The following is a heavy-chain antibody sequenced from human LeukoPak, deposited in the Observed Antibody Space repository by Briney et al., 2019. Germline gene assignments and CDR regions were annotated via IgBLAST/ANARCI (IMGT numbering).Heavy chain of an antibody. J-gene: IGHJ4*02. Sequence: ASVKVSCKASGYTFTNYGISWVRQAPGQGLEWMGWIRAYNGDTKYAQNLQGRVTMTTDTSTTTAYMELRSLRSDDTAVYYCARVPPYNWNHQNYWGQGTLVTVSS. CDR1: GYTFTNYG. D-gene: IGHD1-14*01. V-gene: IGHV1-18*01. CDR3: ARVPPYNWNHQNY. CDR2: IRAYNGDT.